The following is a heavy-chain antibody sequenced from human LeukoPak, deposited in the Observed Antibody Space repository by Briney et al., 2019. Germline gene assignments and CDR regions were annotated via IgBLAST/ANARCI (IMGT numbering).Heavy chain of an antibody. CDR3: ARERFYDNSGFDY. J-gene: IGHJ4*02. D-gene: IGHD3-22*01. Sequence: GGSLRLSCAASGFAFSSYEMNWVRQAPGKGLEWVSHISSSGSTMYYADSVKGRFTISRDNAKNSLYLQMNSLRAEDTAVYFCARERFYDNSGFDYWGQGTLVTVSS. CDR1: GFAFSSYE. V-gene: IGHV3-48*03. CDR2: ISSSGSTM.